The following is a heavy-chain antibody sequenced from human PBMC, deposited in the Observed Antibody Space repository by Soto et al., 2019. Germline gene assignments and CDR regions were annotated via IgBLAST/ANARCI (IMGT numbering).Heavy chain of an antibody. CDR3: AGLRMGVYYDSSVYSRNDVFDM. CDR1: GYTFTKYA. CDR2: INAGNGNT. J-gene: IGHJ3*02. D-gene: IGHD3-22*01. Sequence: ASVKVSCKASGYTFTKYAVHWVRQAPGQRLDWMGWINAGNGNTEYSHKFQGRVTITRDTSATTAYMEMSSLRSEDRAVFYCAGLRMGVYYDSSVYSRNDVFDMWGQGKMFTVSS. V-gene: IGHV1-3*01.